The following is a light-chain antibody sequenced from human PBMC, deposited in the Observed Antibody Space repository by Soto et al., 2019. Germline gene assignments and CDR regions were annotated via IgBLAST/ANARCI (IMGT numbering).Light chain of an antibody. CDR1: GSNIGAGYD. Sequence: QSVLTQPPSVSGAPGQSVTISCIGSGSNIGAGYDVHWYQQLPGVAPKLLIFDTANRPSGVPGRFSGSKSGASASLAITGLQAEDEAEYYCSSYTNINTRACVFGTGTKLTVL. V-gene: IGLV1-40*01. J-gene: IGLJ1*01. CDR2: DTA. CDR3: SSYTNINTRACV.